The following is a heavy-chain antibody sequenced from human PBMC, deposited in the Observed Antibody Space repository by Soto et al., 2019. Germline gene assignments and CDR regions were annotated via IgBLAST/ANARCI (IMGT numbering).Heavy chain of an antibody. CDR1: GYTFTSYA. J-gene: IGHJ4*02. Sequence: QVQLVQSGAEVKKPGASVKVSCKASGYTFTSYAMHWVRQAPGQRLEWMGWINAVNGNTKYSQKFQGRVTISRDTSASTAYMELSSLRSEDTAVYYCARGASPLIDYWGQGTLVTVSS. D-gene: IGHD1-26*01. V-gene: IGHV1-3*01. CDR3: ARGASPLIDY. CDR2: INAVNGNT.